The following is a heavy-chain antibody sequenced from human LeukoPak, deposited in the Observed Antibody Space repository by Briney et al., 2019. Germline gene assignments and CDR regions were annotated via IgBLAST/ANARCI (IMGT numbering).Heavy chain of an antibody. Sequence: SETLSLTCTVSGGSISSSSYYWGWIRQPPGKGLEWIGSIYYSGSTYYNPSLKSRVTISVDTSENQFSLKLSSVTAADTAVYYCARIVATIYYYYYYYMDVWGKGTTVTVSS. V-gene: IGHV4-39*01. D-gene: IGHD5-12*01. CDR2: IYYSGST. J-gene: IGHJ6*03. CDR3: ARIVATIYYYYYYYMDV. CDR1: GGSISSSSYY.